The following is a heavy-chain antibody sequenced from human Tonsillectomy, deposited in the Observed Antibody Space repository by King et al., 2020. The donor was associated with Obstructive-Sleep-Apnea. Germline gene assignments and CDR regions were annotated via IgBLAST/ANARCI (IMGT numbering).Heavy chain of an antibody. J-gene: IGHJ4*02. CDR2: VRYDETIK. CDR1: GFTFSFYG. D-gene: IGHD3-9*01. CDR3: AKDLEDFDWLRCPCFDY. Sequence: QLVQSGGGVVQPGGSLRLSCAASGFTFSFYGMHWVRQAPGKGLVWVAFVRYDETIKNYADSVKGRSTISRDNSKNTLYLQMNSLRTEDTAVYYCAKDLEDFDWLRCPCFDYWGQGTLVTVSS. V-gene: IGHV3-30*02.